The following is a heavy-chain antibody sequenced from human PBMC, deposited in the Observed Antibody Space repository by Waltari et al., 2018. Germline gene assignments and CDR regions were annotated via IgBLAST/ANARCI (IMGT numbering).Heavy chain of an antibody. V-gene: IGHV1-69*01. Sequence: QVQLVQSGAEVKKPGSSVKVSCKASGGTFSSYAISWVRQAPGHGLEWMGGIIPIFCTANYAQKFQGRVTITADESTSTAYMELSSLRSEDTAVYYCAREGDIVVVPAVNYYYYGMDVWGQGTTVTVSS. D-gene: IGHD2-2*01. CDR1: GGTFSSYA. CDR3: AREGDIVVVPAVNYYYYGMDV. J-gene: IGHJ6*02. CDR2: IIPIFCTA.